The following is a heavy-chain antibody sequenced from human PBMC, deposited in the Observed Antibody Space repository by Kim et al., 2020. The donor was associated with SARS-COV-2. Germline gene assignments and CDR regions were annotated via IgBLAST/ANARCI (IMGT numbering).Heavy chain of an antibody. Sequence: SETLSLTCIVSGVSISSGGFYWSWIRQHPGKGLEWIGNVYFNGNTQYSTSLRSRLTISVDTSKSQFSLKLNSVTAPDTAVYYCVASHRYQLPTDYDYWGQGTLVTVSS. V-gene: IGHV4-31*03. CDR2: VYFNGNT. D-gene: IGHD2-2*01. CDR1: GVSISSGGFY. J-gene: IGHJ4*02. CDR3: VASHRYQLPTDYDY.